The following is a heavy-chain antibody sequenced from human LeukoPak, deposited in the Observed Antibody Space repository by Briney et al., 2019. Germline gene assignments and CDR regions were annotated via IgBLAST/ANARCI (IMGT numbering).Heavy chain of an antibody. CDR1: GFSFSYYW. CDR3: ARGDVGAFDL. CDR2: IHSDGSST. Sequence: GGSLRLSCAASGFSFSYYWMHWARQVPGKGLVWVSRIHSDGSSTTYADSVKGRFTISRDNAKNTLYLQMNNLRAEDTAVYYCARGDVGAFDLWGQGTLVTVSS. J-gene: IGHJ4*02. D-gene: IGHD1-26*01. V-gene: IGHV3-74*01.